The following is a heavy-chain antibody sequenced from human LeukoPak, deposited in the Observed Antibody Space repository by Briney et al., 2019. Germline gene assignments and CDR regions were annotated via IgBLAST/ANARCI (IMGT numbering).Heavy chain of an antibody. Sequence: SETLSLTCAVSGGSISSSNWWSWVRQPPGKGLEWIGEINHSGSTNYNPSLKSRVTISVDTSKNQFSLKLSSVTAADTAVYYCARIITFGGVTQFDPWGQGTLVTVSS. J-gene: IGHJ5*02. CDR2: INHSGST. V-gene: IGHV4-4*02. CDR3: ARIITFGGVTQFDP. D-gene: IGHD3-16*01. CDR1: GGSISSSNW.